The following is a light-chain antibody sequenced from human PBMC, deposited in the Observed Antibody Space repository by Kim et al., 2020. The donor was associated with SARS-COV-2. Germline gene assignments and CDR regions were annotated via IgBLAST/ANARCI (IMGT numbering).Light chain of an antibody. Sequence: GQRVTISCSGSRTNIGTNIFISYQQHPGTAPHILMYSDNQRPSGVPDRFSGSKSGTSASLAISGLQSEDEADYYCATWDDSLNEYVFGTGTKVTVL. V-gene: IGLV1-44*01. CDR2: SDN. CDR3: ATWDDSLNEYV. CDR1: RTNIGTNI. J-gene: IGLJ1*01.